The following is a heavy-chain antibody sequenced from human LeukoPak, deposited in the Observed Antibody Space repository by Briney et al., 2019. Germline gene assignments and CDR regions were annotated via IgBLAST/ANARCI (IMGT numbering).Heavy chain of an antibody. V-gene: IGHV3-23*01. CDR1: GFTFSSYA. CDR2: ISGSGGST. Sequence: PGGSLRLSCAASGFTFSSYAMSWVRQAPGKGLEWVSAISGSGGSTYYADSVKGRFTISRDNSKNTLYLQMNSLRAEDTAVYYCAKGRSSSWSSDHYYGMDVWGRGTTVTVSS. CDR3: AKGRSSSWSSDHYYGMDV. D-gene: IGHD6-13*01. J-gene: IGHJ6*02.